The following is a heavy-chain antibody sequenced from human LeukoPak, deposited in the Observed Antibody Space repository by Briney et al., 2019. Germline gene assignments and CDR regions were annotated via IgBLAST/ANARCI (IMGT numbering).Heavy chain of an antibody. D-gene: IGHD5-12*01. Sequence: PGGSLRLSCVASGFTFSRFEMNWVRQAPGKGLEWISHISRGTYIAYADSVKGRFSTSRDNANSSLYLKMNSLRAEDTVLYYCAKAGDGSVARIRGFDYWGQGTLVTVSS. J-gene: IGHJ4*02. CDR1: GFTFSRFE. V-gene: IGHV3-48*03. CDR2: ISRGTYI. CDR3: AKAGDGSVARIRGFDY.